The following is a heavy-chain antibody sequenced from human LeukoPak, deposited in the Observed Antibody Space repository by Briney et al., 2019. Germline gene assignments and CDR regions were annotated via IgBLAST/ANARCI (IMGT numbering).Heavy chain of an antibody. V-gene: IGHV1-69*05. CDR2: IIPIFGTA. J-gene: IGHJ3*02. Sequence: ASVKVSCKASGYTFTSYGISWVRQAPGQGLEWMGGIIPIFGTANYAQKFQGRVTITTDESTSTAYMELSSLRSEDTAVYYCARWGIAGTIFGAFDIWGQGTMVTVSS. CDR3: ARWGIAGTIFGAFDI. D-gene: IGHD1-7*01. CDR1: GYTFTSYG.